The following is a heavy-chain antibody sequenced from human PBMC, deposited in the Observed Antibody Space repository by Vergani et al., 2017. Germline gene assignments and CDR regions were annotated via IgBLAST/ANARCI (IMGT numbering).Heavy chain of an antibody. V-gene: IGHV7-4-1*02. CDR2: INTNTGNP. Sequence: QVQLVQSGSELKKPGASVTVSCKASGYTFTSYAMNCVRQAPGQGLEWMGWINTNTGNPTYAQGFTGRFVFSLDTSVSTAYLQISSLKAEDTAVYYCARDYPPDCSGGSCYSAGAFDIWGQGTMVTVSS. D-gene: IGHD2-15*01. CDR1: GYTFTSYA. J-gene: IGHJ3*02. CDR3: ARDYPPDCSGGSCYSAGAFDI.